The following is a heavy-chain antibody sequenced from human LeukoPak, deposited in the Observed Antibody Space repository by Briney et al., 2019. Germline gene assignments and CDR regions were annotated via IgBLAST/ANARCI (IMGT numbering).Heavy chain of an antibody. J-gene: IGHJ4*02. CDR2: ISSSSSTI. CDR3: ARARTRNSGAFDY. Sequence: GGSLRLSCAASGFTFSSYSMNWVRQAPGKGLEWVSYISSSSSTIYYADSVKGRFTISRDNAKNSLYLQMNSLRAEDTAVYYCARARTRNSGAFDYWGQGTLVTVSS. D-gene: IGHD1-26*01. V-gene: IGHV3-48*01. CDR1: GFTFSSYS.